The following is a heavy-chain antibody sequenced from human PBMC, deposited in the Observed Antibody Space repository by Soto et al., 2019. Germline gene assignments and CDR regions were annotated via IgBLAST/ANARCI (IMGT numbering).Heavy chain of an antibody. CDR3: AREGAYYFDASSFFHFDH. D-gene: IGHD3-22*01. CDR2: IWYDGSNK. Sequence: SLRLSCAASGFTFSSHGMHRVRQAPGKGLEWVAVIWYDGSNKYYADSVKGRFTISRDNSKNTLYLQMNSLRAEDTAVYYCAREGAYYFDASSFFHFDHWGQGTLVTVSS. V-gene: IGHV3-33*08. CDR1: GFTFSSHG. J-gene: IGHJ4*02.